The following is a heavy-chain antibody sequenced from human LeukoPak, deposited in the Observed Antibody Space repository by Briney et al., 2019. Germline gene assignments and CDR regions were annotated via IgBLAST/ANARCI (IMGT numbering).Heavy chain of an antibody. Sequence: SETLSLTCTVSGGSISSYSWSWIRQPPGKGLEWIGYIYYSGSTNYNPSLKSRATISVATSKNQFSLKLSSVTAADTAVYYCARVAVGAVAGNLGMAIDYWGQGTLVTVSS. J-gene: IGHJ4*02. CDR1: GGSISSYS. CDR2: IYYSGST. D-gene: IGHD6-19*01. CDR3: ARVAVGAVAGNLGMAIDY. V-gene: IGHV4-59*08.